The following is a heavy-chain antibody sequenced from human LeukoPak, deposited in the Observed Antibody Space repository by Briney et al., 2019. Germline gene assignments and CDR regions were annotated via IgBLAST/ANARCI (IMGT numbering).Heavy chain of an antibody. CDR3: ARDWGDSSSWPSEGNWFDP. Sequence: PSETLSLTCTVSGGSISSGRYYWRWVRQHPAKGLEWIGYIYYSGSTYYNPSLKSRVTISVDTSKNQFSLKLSSVTAADTAVYYCARDWGDSSSWPSEGNWFDPWGQGTLVTVSS. CDR1: GGSISSGRYY. V-gene: IGHV4-31*03. D-gene: IGHD6-13*01. J-gene: IGHJ5*02. CDR2: IYYSGST.